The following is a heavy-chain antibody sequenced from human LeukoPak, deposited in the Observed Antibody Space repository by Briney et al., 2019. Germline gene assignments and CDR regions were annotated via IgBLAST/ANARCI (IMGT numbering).Heavy chain of an antibody. CDR1: GYTFTNFI. V-gene: IGHV1-18*01. D-gene: IGHD3-22*01. CDR2: ISAYNDNT. J-gene: IGHJ4*02. Sequence: ASVKVSCKASGYTFTNFIINWVRQAPGQGLEWMGWISAYNDNTSYAQMFQDRVTMSTDTSTSTAYMELRSLRFDDTAVYYCARDPSPREGDSSGFDYWGQGTLVTVSS. CDR3: ARDPSPREGDSSGFDY.